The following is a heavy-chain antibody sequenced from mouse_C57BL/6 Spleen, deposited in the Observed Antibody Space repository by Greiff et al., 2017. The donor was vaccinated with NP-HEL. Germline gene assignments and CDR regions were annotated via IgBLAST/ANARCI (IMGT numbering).Heavy chain of an antibody. CDR1: GYTFTDYY. CDR2: INPNNGGT. V-gene: IGHV1-26*01. CDR3: ARERYYGSSPHFDY. Sequence: EVQLQQSGPELVKPGASVKISCKASGYTFTDYYMNWVKQSHGKSLEWIGDINPNNGGTSYNQKFKGKATLTVDKSSSTAYMELRSLTSEDSAVYYCARERYYGSSPHFDYWGQGTTLTVSS. D-gene: IGHD1-1*01. J-gene: IGHJ2*01.